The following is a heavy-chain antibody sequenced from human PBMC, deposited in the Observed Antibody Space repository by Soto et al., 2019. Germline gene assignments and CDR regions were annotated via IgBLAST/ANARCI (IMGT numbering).Heavy chain of an antibody. V-gene: IGHV3-23*01. Sequence: EVQLLESGGGLVQPGGSLRLSCAASGFTFGSYAMRWVRQAPGKGLEWVSAIGGSGATTYYADSVKGRFTISRDNPKNTVYLQMNSLRAEDTGVYYCAKGFSTYYFDYWGQGTLVTVSS. CDR3: AKGFSTYYFDY. D-gene: IGHD3-16*01. CDR2: IGGSGATT. CDR1: GFTFGSYA. J-gene: IGHJ4*02.